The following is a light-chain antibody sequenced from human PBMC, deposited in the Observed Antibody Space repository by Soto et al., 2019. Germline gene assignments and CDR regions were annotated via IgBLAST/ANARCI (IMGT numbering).Light chain of an antibody. CDR2: AAS. V-gene: IGKV3-15*01. CDR1: ESVSTN. CDR3: QQYSIWRT. Sequence: EIEMTPSPATLSLAPGERVTLSCRASESVSTNLAWYQQKAGQAPRLLTYAASTRATGIPARFSGSGSGTEFTLTISSLQSEDFAVYYCQQYSIWRTFGQGTKVDIK. J-gene: IGKJ1*01.